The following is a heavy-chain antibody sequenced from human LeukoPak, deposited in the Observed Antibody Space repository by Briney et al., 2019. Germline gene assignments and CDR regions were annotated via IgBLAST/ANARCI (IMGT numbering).Heavy chain of an antibody. CDR3: ARVFDS. CDR2: VFYTGKT. Sequence: PSETLSVTCTVSGGSVSTSDYYWGWIRQSPVKGLEWIGDVFYTGKTNCNPSLRGRATISIDTSKNQFSLKLTYVTAADSAVYYCARVFDSWGQGTLVTVSS. J-gene: IGHJ4*02. V-gene: IGHV4-39*07. CDR1: GGSVSTSDYY.